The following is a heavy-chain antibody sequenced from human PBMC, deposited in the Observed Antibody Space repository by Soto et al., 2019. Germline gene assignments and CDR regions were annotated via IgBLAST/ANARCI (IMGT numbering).Heavy chain of an antibody. D-gene: IGHD3-22*01. V-gene: IGHV3-48*02. Sequence: EVQLVESGGGLVQPGVSLRLSCEGSGFTFSSYSMNWVRQTPGKELEWVSYISSSSATTYYAESVKGRFIISRDNAKKSRYLKMSRLRDVATAAYFCLRDSTYSSALYEGFDSWGQRTLVTVSS. CDR3: LRDSTYSSALYEGFDS. J-gene: IGHJ4*02. CDR2: ISSSSATT. CDR1: GFTFSSYS.